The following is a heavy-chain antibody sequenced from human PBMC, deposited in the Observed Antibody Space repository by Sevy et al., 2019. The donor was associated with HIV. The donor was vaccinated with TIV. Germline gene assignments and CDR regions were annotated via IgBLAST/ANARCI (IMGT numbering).Heavy chain of an antibody. J-gene: IGHJ5*02. CDR1: GGSFSGYY. D-gene: IGHD2-2*01. CDR3: ARAPPVVVVPGAPSWFDP. Sequence: LTASETLSLTCAVYGGSFSGYYWNWIRQTPGKGLEWIGEINHSGSTNYNPSLKSRVTISVDTSKNQFSLRLNSVTAADTAVYYCARAPPVVVVPGAPSWFDPWGQGTLVTVSS. V-gene: IGHV4-34*01. CDR2: INHSGST.